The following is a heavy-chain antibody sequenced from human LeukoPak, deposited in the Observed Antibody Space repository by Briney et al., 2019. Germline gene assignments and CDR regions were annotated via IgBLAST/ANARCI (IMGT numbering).Heavy chain of an antibody. V-gene: IGHV3-66*01. CDR2: IYDISST. J-gene: IGHJ4*02. D-gene: IGHD1-26*01. Sequence: PGGSLRLSCAASGFTVSSNYMSWVRQAPGKGLEWVSVIYDISSTYYADSVKGRFTISRDNSKNTLYLQMNSLRAEDTAVYYCAGESSGSYFFYWGQGTLVTVSS. CDR1: GFTVSSNY. CDR3: AGESSGSYFFY.